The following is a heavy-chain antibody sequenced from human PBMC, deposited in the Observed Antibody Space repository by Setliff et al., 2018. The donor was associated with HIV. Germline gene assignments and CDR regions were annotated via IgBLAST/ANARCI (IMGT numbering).Heavy chain of an antibody. CDR3: ARYWGTYPEHFDY. Sequence: LSLTCAVSGYSISSGYYWAWIRQAPGKGLEWIGSVSHRGTTYYKSSLKSRVTIAVYTPKNQVSLNLRAVTAADTAVDYCARYWGTYPEHFDYWGQGTLVTVSS. J-gene: IGHJ4*02. V-gene: IGHV4-38-2*01. CDR1: GYSISSGYY. CDR2: VSHRGTT. D-gene: IGHD3-16*01.